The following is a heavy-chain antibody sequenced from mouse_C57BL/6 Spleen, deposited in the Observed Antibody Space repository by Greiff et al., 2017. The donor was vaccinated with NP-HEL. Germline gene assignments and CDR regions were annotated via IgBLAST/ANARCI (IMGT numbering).Heavy chain of an antibody. V-gene: IGHV1-81*01. J-gene: IGHJ3*01. D-gene: IGHD1-1*01. CDR2: IYPRSGNT. Sequence: VKLMESGAELARPGASVKLSCKASGYTFTSYGISWVKQRTGQGLEWIGEIYPRSGNTYYNEKFKGKATLTADKSSSTAYMELRSLTSEDSAVYFCASYGSFAYWGQGTLVTVFA. CDR1: GYTFTSYG. CDR3: ASYGSFAY.